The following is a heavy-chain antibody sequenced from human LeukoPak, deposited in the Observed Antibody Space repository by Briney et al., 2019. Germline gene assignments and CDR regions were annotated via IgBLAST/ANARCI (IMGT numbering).Heavy chain of an antibody. V-gene: IGHV4-38-2*01. CDR2: IFHSGST. J-gene: IGHJ6*04. CDR3: ARASGSYGSGSYYYYGMDV. CDR1: GYSISSGYY. Sequence: SETLSLTCAVSGYSISSGYYWGWIRQPPGKGLEGIGSIFHSGSTYYNPSLKSRVNMSVDTPKNQISLKLSSVTAADTAVYYCARASGSYGSGSYYYYGMDVWGKGTTVTVSS. D-gene: IGHD3-10*01.